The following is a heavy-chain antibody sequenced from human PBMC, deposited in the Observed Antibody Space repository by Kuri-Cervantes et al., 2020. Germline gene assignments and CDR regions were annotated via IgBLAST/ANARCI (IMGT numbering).Heavy chain of an antibody. D-gene: IGHD1-1*01. Sequence: GGSLRLSCAASGFTFSSYAMTWIRQAPGKGLEWVSVMYNGGHTYYRDSMKGRFAVSRDNSKNIFYLQMNSLRVEDSALYYCARLVPTAAIDFWGQGTLVTVSS. CDR3: ARLVPTAAIDF. CDR1: GFTFSSYA. J-gene: IGHJ4*02. V-gene: IGHV3-66*04. CDR2: MYNGGHT.